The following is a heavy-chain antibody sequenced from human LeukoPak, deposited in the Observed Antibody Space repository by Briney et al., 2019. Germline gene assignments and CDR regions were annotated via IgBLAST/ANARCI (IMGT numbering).Heavy chain of an antibody. CDR3: ARSGVVYYYDSSGWPNAFDI. V-gene: IGHV3-48*02. Sequence: GGSLRLSCAASGFSFSNYNMNWVRQAPGKGLEWVSYISSSSSTIYYADSVKGRFTISRDNAKNSLYLQMNSLRDEDTAVYYCARSGVVYYYDSSGWPNAFDIWGQGTMVTVSS. D-gene: IGHD3-22*01. CDR2: ISSSSSTI. CDR1: GFSFSNYN. J-gene: IGHJ3*02.